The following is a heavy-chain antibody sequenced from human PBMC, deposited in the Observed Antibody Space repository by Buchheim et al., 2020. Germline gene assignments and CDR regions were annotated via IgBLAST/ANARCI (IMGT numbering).Heavy chain of an antibody. CDR2: ISSSGSTI. D-gene: IGHD6-13*01. V-gene: IGHV3-48*03. J-gene: IGHJ4*02. CDR1: GFTFSSYE. CDR3: AGRRIAADITGFDY. Sequence: EVQLVESGGGLVQPGGSLRLSCAASGFTFSSYEMNWVRQAPGKGLEWVSYISSSGSTIYYADSVKGRFTISRDNATNSLYLQMNSLRAEDTAVYYCAGRRIAADITGFDYWGQGTL.